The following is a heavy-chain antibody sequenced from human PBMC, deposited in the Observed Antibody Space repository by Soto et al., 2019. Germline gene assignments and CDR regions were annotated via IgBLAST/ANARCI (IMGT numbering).Heavy chain of an antibody. CDR2: ISGSGGST. D-gene: IGHD2-8*01. CDR3: AKERGYCTNGVCYSESFDY. V-gene: IGHV3-23*01. J-gene: IGHJ4*02. Sequence: EVQLLESGGGLVQPGGSLRLSCAASGFTFSSYAMSWVRQAPGKGLEWVSAISGSGGSTYYADSVKGRFTISRDNSKNTLYLQMNSLRAEDTAVYYCAKERGYCTNGVCYSESFDYWGQGTLVTVSS. CDR1: GFTFSSYA.